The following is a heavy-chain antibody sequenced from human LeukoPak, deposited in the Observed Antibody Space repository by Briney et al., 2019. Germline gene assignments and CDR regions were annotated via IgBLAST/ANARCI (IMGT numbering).Heavy chain of an antibody. D-gene: IGHD2-2*01. CDR3: ARATCSSTSCYDHDAFDI. CDR1: GFTFSSYS. Sequence: PGGSLRLSCAASGFTFSSYSMNWVRQAPGKGLEWVSSISSSSSTIYYADSVKGRFTISRDNSKNTLYLQMNSLRAEDTAVYYCARATCSSTSCYDHDAFDIWGQGTMVTVSS. CDR2: ISSSSSTI. J-gene: IGHJ3*02. V-gene: IGHV3-21*04.